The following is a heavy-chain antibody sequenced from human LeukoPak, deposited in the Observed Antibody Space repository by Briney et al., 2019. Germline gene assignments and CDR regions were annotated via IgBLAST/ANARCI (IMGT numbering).Heavy chain of an antibody. Sequence: SETLSLTCTVSGGPISSYQWSWIRQPPGKGLEWIGNIYYSGSANYNPSLKSRVIISVDTSKNQFSLKLSPVTAADTAVYYCARVGVDDSGNIIKYFFDYWGQGTLVTVSS. CDR2: IYYSGSA. J-gene: IGHJ4*02. D-gene: IGHD4-23*01. CDR3: ARVGVDDSGNIIKYFFDY. V-gene: IGHV4-59*01. CDR1: GGPISSYQ.